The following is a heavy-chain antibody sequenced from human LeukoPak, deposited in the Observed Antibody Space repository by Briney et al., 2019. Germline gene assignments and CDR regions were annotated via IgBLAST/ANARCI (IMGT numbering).Heavy chain of an antibody. CDR1: GGSFSGYY. CDR2: INHSGST. J-gene: IGHJ4*02. Sequence: SSETPSLTCAVYGGSFSGYYWSWIRQPPGKGLEWIGEINHSGSTNYNPSLKSRVTISVDTSKNQFSLKLSSVTAADTAVYYCASSRPQLWFYVDWGQGTLVTVSS. D-gene: IGHD5-18*01. CDR3: ASSRPQLWFYVD. V-gene: IGHV4-34*01.